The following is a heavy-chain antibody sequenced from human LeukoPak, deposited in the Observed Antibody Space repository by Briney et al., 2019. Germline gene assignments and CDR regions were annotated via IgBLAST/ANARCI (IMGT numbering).Heavy chain of an antibody. V-gene: IGHV4-34*01. CDR3: ARVLFGYYFP. CDR2: INHSGST. J-gene: IGHJ5*02. D-gene: IGHD3-22*01. Sequence: SGTLSLTCTVSGGSISSYYWSWIRQPPGKGLEWIGEINHSGSTNYNPSLKSRVTISVDTSKNQFSLKLSSVTAADTAVYYCARVLFGYYFPWGQGTLVTVSS. CDR1: GGSISSYY.